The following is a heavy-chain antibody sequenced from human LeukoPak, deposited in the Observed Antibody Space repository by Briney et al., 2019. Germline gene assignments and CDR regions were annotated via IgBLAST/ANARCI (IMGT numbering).Heavy chain of an antibody. Sequence: ASVKVSCKASGYTFTGYYMHWVRQAPGQGLEWMGWINPNSGGTNYAQKFQGRVTMTRDTSISTAYMELSRLRSDDTAVYYCAREYGGYDSSLGYWGQGTLVTVSS. V-gene: IGHV1-2*02. J-gene: IGHJ4*02. CDR1: GYTFTGYY. D-gene: IGHD5-12*01. CDR2: INPNSGGT. CDR3: AREYGGYDSSLGY.